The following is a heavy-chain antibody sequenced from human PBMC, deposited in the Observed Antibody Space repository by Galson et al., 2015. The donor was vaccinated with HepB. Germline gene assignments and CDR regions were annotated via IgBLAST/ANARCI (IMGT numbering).Heavy chain of an antibody. CDR3: AKEGGSYYWGGDVPLGAFGI. D-gene: IGHD1-26*01. Sequence: SLRLSCAASGFTFSSYAMSWVRQAPGKGLEWVSAISGSGGSTYYADSVEGRFTISRDNSKNTLYLQMNSLRAEDTAVYYCAKEGGSYYWGGDVPLGAFGIWGQGTMVTVSS. V-gene: IGHV3-23*01. CDR1: GFTFSSYA. J-gene: IGHJ3*02. CDR2: ISGSGGST.